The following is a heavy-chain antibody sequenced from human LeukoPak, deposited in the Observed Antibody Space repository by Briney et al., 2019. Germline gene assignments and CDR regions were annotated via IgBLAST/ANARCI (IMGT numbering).Heavy chain of an antibody. Sequence: GGSLRLSCAASGFTFSSYWMSWVRQAPGKGLEWVANIKQDGSEKYYVDSVKGRFTISRDNAKNSLYLQMNSLRAEDTAVYHCARGNSSSWYLSPYFFDYWGQGTLVTVSS. CDR3: ARGNSSSWYLSPYFFDY. CDR2: IKQDGSEK. CDR1: GFTFSSYW. D-gene: IGHD6-13*01. J-gene: IGHJ4*02. V-gene: IGHV3-7*01.